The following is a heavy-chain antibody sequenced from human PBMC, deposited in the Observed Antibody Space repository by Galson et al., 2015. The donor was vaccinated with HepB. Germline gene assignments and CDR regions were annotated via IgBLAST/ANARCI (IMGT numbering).Heavy chain of an antibody. CDR1: GGSFSGYY. Sequence: ETLSLTCDVSGGSFSGYYWTWIRQPPGKGLEWVGGIDYSGTTYYTPSLKSRLTISLDTSENQFSMKLTSVTAADTAVYYCARDRFSASWYLGFDPWGQGTLVTVSS. V-gene: IGHV4-34*01. D-gene: IGHD4-23*01. CDR2: IDYSGTT. J-gene: IGHJ5*02. CDR3: ARDRFSASWYLGFDP.